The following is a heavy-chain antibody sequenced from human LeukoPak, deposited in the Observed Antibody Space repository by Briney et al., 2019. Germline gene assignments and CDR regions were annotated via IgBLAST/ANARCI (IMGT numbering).Heavy chain of an antibody. CDR2: IIPTFGTA. CDR3: ARGITMVRGVIITCHYFDY. Sequence: ASVKVSCKASGYTFTSYDINWVRQAPGQGLEWMGGIIPTFGTANYAQKFQGRVTITRNTSISTAYMELSSLRSEDTAVYYCARGITMVRGVIITCHYFDYWGQGTLVTVSS. D-gene: IGHD3-10*01. CDR1: GYTFTSYD. V-gene: IGHV1-8*03. J-gene: IGHJ4*02.